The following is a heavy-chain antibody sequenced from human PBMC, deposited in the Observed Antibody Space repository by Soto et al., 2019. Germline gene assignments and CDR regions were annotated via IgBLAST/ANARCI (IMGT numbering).Heavy chain of an antibody. CDR1: GFTFSSYT. CDR2: VSYDGSQI. D-gene: IGHD6-13*01. CDR3: AREYSSSWEGYFDP. V-gene: IGHV3-30-3*01. Sequence: QVQLVESGGAVVQPGKSLRLSCAASGFTFSSYTFHWVRQAPGKGLEWVAVVSYDGSQIFHADSVKGRFTISRDNFKNTVNLQMNSLRPEDTAVYFCAREYSSSWEGYFDPWGQGTLVTVSS. J-gene: IGHJ5*02.